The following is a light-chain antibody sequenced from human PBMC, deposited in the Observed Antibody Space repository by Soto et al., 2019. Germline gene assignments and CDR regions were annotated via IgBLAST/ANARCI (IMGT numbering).Light chain of an antibody. CDR1: QSVRSTY. J-gene: IGKJ1*01. Sequence: EIVLTQSPGTLSLSPGERATLSCRASQSVRSTYLAWYQQKPGQAPRLLIYGASSRATGIPDRFSGSGSGTDFTLNISRLEAEDFEVYYWQHYGTSWTFGQGTKVEI. CDR3: QHYGTSWT. CDR2: GAS. V-gene: IGKV3-20*01.